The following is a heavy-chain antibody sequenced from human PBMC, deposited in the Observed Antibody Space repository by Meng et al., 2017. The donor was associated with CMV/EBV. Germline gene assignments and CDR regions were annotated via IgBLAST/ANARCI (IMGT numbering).Heavy chain of an antibody. CDR1: GGSFSGYY. CDR3: ARGMSGRYGYYYYYYGMDV. CDR2: INHSGST. Sequence: SETLSLTCAVYGGSFSGYYWSWIRQPPGKGLEWIGEINHSGSTNYNPSLKSRVTISVDTSKNQFSLKLGSVTAADTAVYYCARGMSGRYGYYYYYYGMDVWGQGTTVTVSS. J-gene: IGHJ6*02. D-gene: IGHD3-3*01. V-gene: IGHV4-34*01.